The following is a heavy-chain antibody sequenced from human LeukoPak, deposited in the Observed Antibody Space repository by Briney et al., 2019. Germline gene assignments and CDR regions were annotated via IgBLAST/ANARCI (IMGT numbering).Heavy chain of an antibody. J-gene: IGHJ4*02. V-gene: IGHV4-4*09. CDR3: ARRSGTLTYYFDY. D-gene: IGHD1-14*01. CDR1: GGSISSYY. Sequence: PLETLSLTCTVSGGSISSYYWSWIRQPPGKGLEWIGYIYTSGSTNYNPSLKSRVTISVDTSKNQFSLKLSSVTAAGTAVYYCARRSGTLTYYFDYWGQGTLVTVSS. CDR2: IYTSGST.